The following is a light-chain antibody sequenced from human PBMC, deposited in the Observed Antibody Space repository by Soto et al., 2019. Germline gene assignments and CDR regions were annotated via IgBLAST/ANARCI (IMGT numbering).Light chain of an antibody. CDR3: TSYSRYSVLV. J-gene: IGLJ3*02. CDR2: EVS. Sequence: QSALTQPASVSGSPGQSITISCTGTNSDIGGYKYVSWYQQYPGKAPKLIIFEVSNRPSGVSNRFSGSNSGNTASLTISGLQAEDEADYYCTSYSRYSVLVFGGGTKVTVL. V-gene: IGLV2-14*01. CDR1: NSDIGGYKY.